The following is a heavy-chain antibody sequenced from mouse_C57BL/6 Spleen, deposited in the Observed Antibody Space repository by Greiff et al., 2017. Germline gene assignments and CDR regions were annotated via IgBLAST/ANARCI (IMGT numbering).Heavy chain of an antibody. Sequence: EVKLVESGPGLVKPAQSLTLTCSATGYSITSCYYLYWIRQLPGNQLEWMGYISYAGSNNYHPTLKNRISITSDTSKNQIFLKLNSVTTEDTATYYCASWEWFAYWGQGTLVTVSA. V-gene: IGHV3-6*01. CDR2: ISYAGSN. J-gene: IGHJ3*01. D-gene: IGHD4-1*01. CDR3: ASWEWFAY. CDR1: GYSITSCYY.